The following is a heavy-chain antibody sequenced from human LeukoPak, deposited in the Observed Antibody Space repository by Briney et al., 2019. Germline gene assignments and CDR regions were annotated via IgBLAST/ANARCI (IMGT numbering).Heavy chain of an antibody. CDR1: EFTFSTYA. CDR2: ISVSGDRT. J-gene: IGHJ6*02. Sequence: GGSLRLSCAASEFTFSTYAMQWVRQAPGKGLEWVSGISVSGDRTWYADSVKGRFTISRDNSKNTLYLQMNSLRAEDTAVYYCAKYVTAEGPPYALDVWGQGTTVIVSS. CDR3: AKYVTAEGPPYALDV. V-gene: IGHV3-23*01. D-gene: IGHD1-14*01.